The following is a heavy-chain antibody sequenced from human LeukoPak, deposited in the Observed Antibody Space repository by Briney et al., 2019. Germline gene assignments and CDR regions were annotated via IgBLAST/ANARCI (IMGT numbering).Heavy chain of an antibody. V-gene: IGHV1-18*01. D-gene: IGHD6-19*01. J-gene: IGHJ4*02. Sequence: ASVKVSCTASGYTFTSYGISWVRQAPGQGLEWMGWVSAYNGNTNYAQKLQGRVTMTTDTSTSTAYMELRSLRSDDTAVYHCARSPVAGTRFFDYWGQGTLVTVSS. CDR3: ARSPVAGTRFFDY. CDR2: VSAYNGNT. CDR1: GYTFTSYG.